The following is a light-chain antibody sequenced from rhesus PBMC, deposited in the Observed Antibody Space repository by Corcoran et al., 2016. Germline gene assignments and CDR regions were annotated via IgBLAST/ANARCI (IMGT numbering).Light chain of an antibody. V-gene: IGKV2-82*01. J-gene: IGKJ2*01. CDR1: QSLVYSDGKTY. CDR2: LVS. CDR3: MQALRSPYS. Sequence: DIVMTQTPLSLPVTLGEPASISCRSSQSLVYSDGKTYLDWYLQKPGQSPQLLMYLVSKRASGVPAKFSGSGSGTDFILKISRVEAEDVGVYYCMQALRSPYSFGQGTKVEIK.